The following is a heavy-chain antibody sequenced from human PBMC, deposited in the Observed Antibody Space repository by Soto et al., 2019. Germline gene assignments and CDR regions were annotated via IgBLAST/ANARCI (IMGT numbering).Heavy chain of an antibody. D-gene: IGHD3-10*01. J-gene: IGHJ4*02. V-gene: IGHV4-31*03. Sequence: QVQLQESGPGLVKPSQTLSLTCTVSGGSISSGGYYWSWIRQHPGKGLEWIGYIYYRGSTYYIHYNGSTSYTPPPKSRVTISVDTSKNQFSLKLSSVAAADTAVYYCGRGGGTFGELFDYWGQGTLVTVSS. CDR2: IYYRGST. CDR1: GGSISSGGYY. CDR3: GRGGGTFGELFDY.